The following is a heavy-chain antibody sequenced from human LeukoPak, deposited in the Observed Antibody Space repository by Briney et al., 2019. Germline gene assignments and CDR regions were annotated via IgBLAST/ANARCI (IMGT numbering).Heavy chain of an antibody. J-gene: IGHJ3*02. CDR3: ARGRYDSSGYNAFDI. CDR1: GFTFSDYY. V-gene: IGHV3-11*05. Sequence: TGGSLRLSCAASGFTFSDYYMGWIRQAPGTGLEWVSYXXSSSSYTNYADSVKGRFTISRDNAKNSLYLQMNSLRAEDTAVYYCARGRYDSSGYNAFDIWGQGTMVTVSS. D-gene: IGHD3-22*01. CDR2: XXSSSSYT.